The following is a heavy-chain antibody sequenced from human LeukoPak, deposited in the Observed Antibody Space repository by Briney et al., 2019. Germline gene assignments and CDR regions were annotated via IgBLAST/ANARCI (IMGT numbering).Heavy chain of an antibody. CDR1: GFTFSSYA. CDR2: ISGSGGST. D-gene: IGHD2-2*01. J-gene: IGHJ4*02. CDR3: AKSLGCSSTSCYYDY. Sequence: GGSLRLSCAASGFTFSSYAMSWVRQAPGKGLEWVSAISGSGGSTYYADSVKGRFTISRDNSKNTLYLQMNSLRAEDTAVYYCAKSLGCSSTSCYYDYWGQGTLVTVSS. V-gene: IGHV3-23*01.